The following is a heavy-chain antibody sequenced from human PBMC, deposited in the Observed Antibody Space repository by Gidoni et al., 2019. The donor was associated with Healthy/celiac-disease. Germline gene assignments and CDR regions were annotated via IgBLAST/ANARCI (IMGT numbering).Heavy chain of an antibody. Sequence: EVQLLESGGGLVQPGGSLRLSCAASGFTFSSYAMRWVRQAPGKGLGWVSAISGSGGSTYYADSVKGRFTISRDNSKNTLYLQMNSLRAEDTAVYYCAKGARYYDPLLGTDLDVWGKGTTVTVSS. CDR3: AKGARYYDPLLGTDLDV. CDR2: ISGSGGST. V-gene: IGHV3-23*01. CDR1: GFTFSSYA. J-gene: IGHJ6*04. D-gene: IGHD3-22*01.